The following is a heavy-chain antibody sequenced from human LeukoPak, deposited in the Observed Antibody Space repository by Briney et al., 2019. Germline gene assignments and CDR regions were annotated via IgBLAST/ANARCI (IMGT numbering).Heavy chain of an antibody. V-gene: IGHV4-4*02. CDR1: GGSISSSNW. CDR3: ARVGRGIAAAGARVFGY. CDR2: IYHSGST. Sequence: PSGTLSLTCAVSGGSISSSNWWSWVRQPPGKGLEWIGEIYHSGSTYYNPSLKSRVTISVDTSKNQFSLKLSSVTAADTAVYYCARVGRGIAAAGARVFGYWGQGTLVTVSS. D-gene: IGHD6-13*01. J-gene: IGHJ4*02.